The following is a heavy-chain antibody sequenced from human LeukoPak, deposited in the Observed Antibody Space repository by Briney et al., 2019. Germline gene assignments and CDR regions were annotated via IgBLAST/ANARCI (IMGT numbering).Heavy chain of an antibody. CDR2: ISYDGSNK. J-gene: IGHJ4*02. Sequence: GGSLRLSCAASGFTFSGYTMHWIRQAPGKGPEWVAVISYDGSNKYYADSVKGRFTISRDNSGNTMYLQMNSLRAEDTAVYYCATYVLTDFDYWGQGTLVTVSS. V-gene: IGHV3-30-3*01. CDR1: GFTFSGYT. CDR3: ATYVLTDFDY. D-gene: IGHD3-9*01.